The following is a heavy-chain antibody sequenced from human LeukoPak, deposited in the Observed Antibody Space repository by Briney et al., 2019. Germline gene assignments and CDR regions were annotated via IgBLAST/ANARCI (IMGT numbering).Heavy chain of an antibody. CDR3: ARETSDYGSGSYYNLDY. D-gene: IGHD3-10*01. V-gene: IGHV4-39*02. J-gene: IGHJ4*02. CDR1: GGSISSSSYY. Sequence: SETLSLTCTVSGGSISSSSYYWGWIRQPPGKGLEWIGSIYYSGSTYYNPSLKSRVTISVDTSKNQFSLKLSSVTAADTAVYYRARETSDYGSGSYYNLDYWGQGTLVTVSS. CDR2: IYYSGST.